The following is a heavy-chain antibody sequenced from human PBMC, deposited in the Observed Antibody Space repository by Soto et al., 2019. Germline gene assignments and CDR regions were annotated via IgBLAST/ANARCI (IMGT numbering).Heavy chain of an antibody. CDR1: GGSVSTGSYD. J-gene: IGHJ6*02. V-gene: IGHV4-61*01. CDR3: ARDWHGMDV. CDR2: IFFTGSA. Sequence: PSETLSLTCTVSGGSVSTGSYDWSWIRQPPGKGLEWIGKIFFTGSAHSDPSLRNRLTMSVDTSKDQFSLTLTSVTAADTAVYYWARDWHGMDVWGPGTPVTFSS.